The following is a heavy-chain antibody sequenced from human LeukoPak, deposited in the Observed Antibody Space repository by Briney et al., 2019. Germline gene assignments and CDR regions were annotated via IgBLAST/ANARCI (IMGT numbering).Heavy chain of an antibody. D-gene: IGHD3-9*01. CDR2: SYYSGST. Sequence: PSQTLSLTCTVSGGSISSGDYYWSWIRQPPGKGLEWIGYSYYSGSTYYNPSLKSRVTISVDTSKNQFSLKLSSVTAADTAVYYCARSFLTGYPFDYWGQGTLVTVSS. CDR3: ARSFLTGYPFDY. J-gene: IGHJ4*02. CDR1: GGSISSGDYY. V-gene: IGHV4-30-4*01.